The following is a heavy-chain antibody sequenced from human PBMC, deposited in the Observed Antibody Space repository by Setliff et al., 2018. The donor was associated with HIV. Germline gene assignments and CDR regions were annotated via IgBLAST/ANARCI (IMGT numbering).Heavy chain of an antibody. J-gene: IGHJ3*02. CDR2: IYHSGST. V-gene: IGHV4-38-2*01. CDR3: AKRPGYGYPFHI. Sequence: SETLSLTCGVSGYSISGGYYWAWIRQPPGKGLEWIASIYHSGSTYYNPSLKSRVTISIDMSKNQFSLKLTSVAAADTAVYYCAKRPGYGYPFHIWGQGTMVTVSS. CDR1: GYSISGGYY. D-gene: IGHD5-18*01.